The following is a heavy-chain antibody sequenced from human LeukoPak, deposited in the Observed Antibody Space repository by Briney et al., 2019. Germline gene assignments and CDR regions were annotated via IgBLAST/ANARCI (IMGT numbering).Heavy chain of an antibody. D-gene: IGHD4-11*01. CDR2: IYYSVRT. CDR3: ARLVAYSNYEGYFDY. J-gene: IGHJ4*02. V-gene: IGHV4-39*01. Sequence: SETLSLTCTVSDGSISGSSYYWGWIRQPPGKGVEGIGRIYYSVRTYYNPSLKSRVTISVDTSKNQFSLKLSSVTAADTAVYYCARLVAYSNYEGYFDYWGQGTLVTVSS. CDR1: DGSISGSSYY.